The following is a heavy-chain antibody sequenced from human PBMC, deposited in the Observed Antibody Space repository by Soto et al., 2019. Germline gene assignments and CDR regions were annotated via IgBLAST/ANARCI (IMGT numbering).Heavy chain of an antibody. Sequence: SETLSLTCTVSGGSISSSSYYWGWIRQPPGKGLEWIGSIYYSGSTYYNPSLKSRVTISVDTSKNQFSLKLSSVTAADTAVYYCARHPREWELIRGSWFDPWGQGTLVTVS. CDR3: ARHPREWELIRGSWFDP. J-gene: IGHJ5*02. CDR1: GGSISSSSYY. V-gene: IGHV4-39*01. CDR2: IYYSGST. D-gene: IGHD1-26*01.